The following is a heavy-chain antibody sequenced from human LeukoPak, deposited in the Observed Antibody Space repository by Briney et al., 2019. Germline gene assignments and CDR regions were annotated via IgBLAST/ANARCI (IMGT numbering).Heavy chain of an antibody. Sequence: PGGSLRLSCAASGFTVSSNYMRWVRQAPGKGLEWVSVIYSGGSTYYADSVKGRFTISRDNSKNTLYLQMNSLRAEDTAVYYCANNVNTYYDILTGYFYFDYWGQGTLVTVSS. CDR3: ANNVNTYYDILTGYFYFDY. V-gene: IGHV3-53*01. D-gene: IGHD3-9*01. J-gene: IGHJ4*02. CDR2: IYSGGST. CDR1: GFTVSSNY.